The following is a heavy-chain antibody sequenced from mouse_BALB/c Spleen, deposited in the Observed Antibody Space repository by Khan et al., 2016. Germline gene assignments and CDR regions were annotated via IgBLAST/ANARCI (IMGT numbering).Heavy chain of an antibody. Sequence: EVKLLESGGGLVQPGGSLKLSCAASGFDFSRYWMSWVRQAPGKGLEWIGEINPDTITIDYAPSLKDKFIISRDNAKNTLYLQLSKVRSEDTAMYYCGRDNYFPGSLDYWGQGTTLTVSA. CDR3: GRDNYFPGSLDY. CDR1: GFDFSRYW. J-gene: IGHJ2*01. CDR2: INPDTITI. V-gene: IGHV4-1*02. D-gene: IGHD1-3*01.